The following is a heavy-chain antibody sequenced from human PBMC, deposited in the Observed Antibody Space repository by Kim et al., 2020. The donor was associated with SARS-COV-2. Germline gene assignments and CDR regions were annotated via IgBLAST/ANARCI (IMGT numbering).Heavy chain of an antibody. D-gene: IGHD1-1*01. V-gene: IGHV4-4*07. Sequence: NPSLKTRVNISVDMSKNQFSRRLTSVTAADTAIYYCARDLRDGYNSNYFDSWGQGTQVTVSS. J-gene: IGHJ4*02. CDR3: ARDLRDGYNSNYFDS.